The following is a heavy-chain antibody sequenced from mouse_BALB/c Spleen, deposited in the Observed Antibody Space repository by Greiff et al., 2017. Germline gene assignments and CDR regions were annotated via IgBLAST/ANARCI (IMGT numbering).Heavy chain of an antibody. CDR2: ISDGGSYT. D-gene: IGHD2-2*01. V-gene: IGHV5-4*02. CDR1: GFTFSDYY. Sequence: EVMLVESGGGLVKPGGSLKLSCAASGFTFSDYYMYWVRQTPEKRLEWVATISDGGSYTYYPDSVKGRFTISRDNAKNNLYLQMSSLKSEDTAMYYCARGGYGYDLGYYYAMDYWGQGTSVTVSS. J-gene: IGHJ4*01. CDR3: ARGGYGYDLGYYYAMDY.